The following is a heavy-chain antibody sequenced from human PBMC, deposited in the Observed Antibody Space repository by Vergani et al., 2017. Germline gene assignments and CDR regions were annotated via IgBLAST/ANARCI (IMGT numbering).Heavy chain of an antibody. D-gene: IGHD3-3*01. CDR2: IYYSGST. J-gene: IGHJ4*02. CDR3: ARNVPDYDFWSGLYYFDY. CDR1: GGSISSSNW. Sequence: QVQLQESGPGLVKPSGTLSLTCAVSGGSISSSNWWSWVRQPPGKGLEWIGYIYYSGSTNYNPSLKSRVTISVDTSKNQCSLKLSSVTAADTAVYYCARNVPDYDFWSGLYYFDYWGQGTLVTVSS. V-gene: IGHV4-4*02.